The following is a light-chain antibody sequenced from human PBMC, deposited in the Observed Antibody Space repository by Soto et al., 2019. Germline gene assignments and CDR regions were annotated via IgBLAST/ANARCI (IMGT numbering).Light chain of an antibody. CDR1: QSISTY. CDR2: DAS. Sequence: IVLTHSPATLSLSPWERATLSSRAGQSISTYLAWYQQKSGQAPRLLIYDASNRATGTPARFSGSGSGTDFTLTISSLEPEDSAVYYCQQRYVWLTFGGGTKVDIK. J-gene: IGKJ4*01. CDR3: QQRYVWLT. V-gene: IGKV3-11*01.